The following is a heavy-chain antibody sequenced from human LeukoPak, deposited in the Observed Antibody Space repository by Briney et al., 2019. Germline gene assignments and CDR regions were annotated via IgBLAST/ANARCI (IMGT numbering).Heavy chain of an antibody. CDR3: ARLDTAMVPSYFDY. CDR1: GFTFSSYS. V-gene: IGHV3-21*04. D-gene: IGHD5-18*01. CDR2: ISSSSSYI. Sequence: GGSLRLSCAASGFTFSSYSMNWVRQAPGKGLEWVSSISSSSSYIYYADSVKGRFTISRDNAKNSLYLQMNSLRAEDTAVYYCARLDTAMVPSYFDYWGQGTLVTVSS. J-gene: IGHJ4*02.